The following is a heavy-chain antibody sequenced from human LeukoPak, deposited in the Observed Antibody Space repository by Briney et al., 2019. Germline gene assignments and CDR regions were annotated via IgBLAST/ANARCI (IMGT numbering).Heavy chain of an antibody. CDR2: INHSGST. CDR3: ARAPYLDWLLTTPYYYYMDV. CDR1: GGSFSGYY. Sequence: SETLSLTCAVYGGSFSGYYWSWIRQPPGKGLEWIGEINHSGSTNYNPSLKSRVTISVDTSKNQFSLKLSSVTAADTAVYYCARAPYLDWLLTTPYYYYMDVWGKGTTVTVSS. D-gene: IGHD3-9*01. V-gene: IGHV4-34*01. J-gene: IGHJ6*03.